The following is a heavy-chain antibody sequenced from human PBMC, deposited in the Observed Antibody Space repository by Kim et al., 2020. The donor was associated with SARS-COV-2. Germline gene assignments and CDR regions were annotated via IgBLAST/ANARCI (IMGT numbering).Heavy chain of an antibody. CDR1: GGSFSGYY. D-gene: IGHD3-10*01. V-gene: IGHV4-34*01. CDR3: ARGPRVYMVRGVITDL. J-gene: IGHJ5*02. CDR2: INHSGST. Sequence: SQTLSLTCAVYGGSFSGYYWSWIRQPPGKGLEWIGEINHSGSTNYNPSLKSRVTISVDTSKNQFSLKLSSVTAADTAVYYCARGPRVYMVRGVITDLWGQGTLVTVSS.